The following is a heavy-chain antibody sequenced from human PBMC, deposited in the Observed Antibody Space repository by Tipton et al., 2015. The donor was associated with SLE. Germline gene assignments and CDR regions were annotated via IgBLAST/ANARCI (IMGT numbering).Heavy chain of an antibody. V-gene: IGHV5-51*01. CDR3: ARHYPRYCTNGVCYNGYYYMDV. D-gene: IGHD2-8*01. J-gene: IGHJ6*03. Sequence: QLVQSGAEVKKPGESLKISCKGSGYSLTSYWIGWVRQMPGKGLGWMGIIYPGDSDTRYSPSFQGQVTISADKSISTAYLQWSSLKASDTAMYYCARHYPRYCTNGVCYNGYYYMDVWGKGTTVTVSS. CDR1: GYSLTSYW. CDR2: IYPGDSDT.